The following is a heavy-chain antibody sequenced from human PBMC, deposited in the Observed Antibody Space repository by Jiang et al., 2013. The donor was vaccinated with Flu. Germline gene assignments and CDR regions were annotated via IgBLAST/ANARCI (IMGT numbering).Heavy chain of an antibody. V-gene: IGHV6-1*01. J-gene: IGHJ5*02. Sequence: SQTLSLTCAISGDSVSSNSAAWNWIRQSPSRGLEWLGRTYYRSKWYNDYAVSVKSRITINPDTSKNQFSLQLNSVTPEDTAVYYCARGGASIAARPPLNWFDPWGQGTLVTVSS. CDR1: GDSVSSNSAA. CDR2: TYYRSKWYN. CDR3: ARGGASIAARPPLNWFDP. D-gene: IGHD6-6*01.